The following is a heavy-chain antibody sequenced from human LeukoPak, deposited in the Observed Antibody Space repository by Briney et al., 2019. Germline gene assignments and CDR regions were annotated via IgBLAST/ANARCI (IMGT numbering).Heavy chain of an antibody. CDR2: IVVGSGNT. Sequence: GASVKVSCKASGFTFTSSAVQWVRQARGQRLEWIGWIVVGSGNTNYAQKFQERVTITRDMSTSTAYMELSSLRSEDTAVYYCAADGPYSGSYSFDYWGQGTLVTVSS. CDR1: GFTFTSSA. V-gene: IGHV1-58*01. J-gene: IGHJ4*02. CDR3: AADGPYSGSYSFDY. D-gene: IGHD1-26*01.